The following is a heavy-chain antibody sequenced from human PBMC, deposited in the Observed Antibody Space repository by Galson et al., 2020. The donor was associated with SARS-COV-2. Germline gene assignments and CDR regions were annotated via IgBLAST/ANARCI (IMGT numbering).Heavy chain of an antibody. CDR3: ASLAAAETRSDYYYGMDD. V-gene: IGHV3-21*01. CDR2: ISIRTSYI. CDR1: GFTFSSYS. D-gene: IGHD6-13*01. Sequence: NSGGSLRLSCAASGFTFSSYSMNWVRQAPGKGLEWVSSISIRTSYIYYADSAQGRFTISRDNAKNSLYLQMNSLRAVDTAVYYCASLAAAETRSDYYYGMDDWGQGTTVTVAS. J-gene: IGHJ6*02.